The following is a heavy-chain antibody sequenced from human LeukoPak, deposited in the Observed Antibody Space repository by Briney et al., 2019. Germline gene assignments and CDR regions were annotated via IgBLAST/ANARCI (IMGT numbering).Heavy chain of an antibody. CDR1: GYTFTSYY. D-gene: IGHD3-10*01. CDR3: ARDVTRITMVRGSGKRLGY. Sequence: ASGKVSCKASGYTFTSYYMHWVRQAPGQGLEWMGIISPSGGSTSYAQKFQGRVTMTRDTSTSTVYMELGSLRSEDTAVYYCARDVTRITMVRGSGKRLGYWGQGTLVTVSS. J-gene: IGHJ4*02. V-gene: IGHV1-46*01. CDR2: ISPSGGST.